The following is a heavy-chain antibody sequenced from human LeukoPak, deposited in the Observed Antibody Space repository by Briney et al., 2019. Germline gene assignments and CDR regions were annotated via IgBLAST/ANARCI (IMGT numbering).Heavy chain of an antibody. CDR1: GGSISSGSYY. V-gene: IGHV4-61*02. CDR2: IYTSGST. Sequence: SETLSLTCTVSGGSISSGSYYWGWIRQPAGQGLEWIGRIYTSGSTDYNPSLKSRVTISVDTSKNQFSLKLSSVTAADTAVYYCARDRTGYYDSSGYPLDAFDIWGQGTMVTVSS. CDR3: ARDRTGYYDSSGYPLDAFDI. J-gene: IGHJ3*02. D-gene: IGHD3-22*01.